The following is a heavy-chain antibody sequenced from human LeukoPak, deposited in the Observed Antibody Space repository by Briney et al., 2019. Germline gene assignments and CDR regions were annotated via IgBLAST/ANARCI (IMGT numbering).Heavy chain of an antibody. CDR1: GYSITTAYY. CDR2: VYGSGST. Sequence: SETLSLTCTVSGYSITTAYYWGWIRQSPGKGLEWLGSVYGSGSTYYNPSLKSRVTISVDTSKNRFSVSLASVTAADTAVYYRAREGCSTTSCSFFDYWGQGALVTVSS. D-gene: IGHD2-2*01. V-gene: IGHV4-38-2*02. J-gene: IGHJ4*02. CDR3: AREGCSTTSCSFFDY.